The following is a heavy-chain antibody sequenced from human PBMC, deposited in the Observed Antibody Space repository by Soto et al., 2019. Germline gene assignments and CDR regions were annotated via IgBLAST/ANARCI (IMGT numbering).Heavy chain of an antibody. Sequence: SETLSLTCTVSGDSMSTYFWSWIRQPPGKGLEWMGYVYYNGNTTYNPSLKGRVTISVDTSKLQFSLELTSVTAADTAVYYCARGHDFCSGFYTHYFEYWGQKILVTVSS. CDR3: ARGHDFCSGFYTHYFEY. J-gene: IGHJ4*02. CDR1: GDSMSTYF. CDR2: VYYNGNT. V-gene: IGHV4-59*01. D-gene: IGHD3-3*01.